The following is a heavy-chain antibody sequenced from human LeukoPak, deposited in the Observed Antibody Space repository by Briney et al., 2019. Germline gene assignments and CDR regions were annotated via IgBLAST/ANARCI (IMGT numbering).Heavy chain of an antibody. V-gene: IGHV1-46*01. CDR2: INPSGGST. J-gene: IGHJ6*02. CDR1: GYTFTSYY. D-gene: IGHD6-13*01. CDR3: ARIPIAAAGSPNYYYYGMDV. Sequence: ASVKVSCKASGYTFTSYYMHWVRQAPGQGLEWMGIINPSGGSTSYAQKFQGRVTMTRDTSTSTVYMELSSLRSEDTAVYYRARIPIAAAGSPNYYYYGMDVWGQGTTVTVSS.